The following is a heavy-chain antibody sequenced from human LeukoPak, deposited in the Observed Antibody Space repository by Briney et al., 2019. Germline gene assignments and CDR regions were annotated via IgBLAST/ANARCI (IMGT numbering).Heavy chain of an antibody. V-gene: IGHV3-53*01. D-gene: IGHD3-22*01. J-gene: IGHJ4*02. CDR3: ARDSSGPAF. Sequence: GGSLRLSCAASGFSVSNSYMSWVRQAPGKGLDWVSVIYSGGGTFHSDSVKGRFTVSGDYSKNTLYLQMNNLRADDTAVYYCARDSSGPAFWGQGTLVTVSS. CDR1: GFSVSNSY. CDR2: IYSGGGT.